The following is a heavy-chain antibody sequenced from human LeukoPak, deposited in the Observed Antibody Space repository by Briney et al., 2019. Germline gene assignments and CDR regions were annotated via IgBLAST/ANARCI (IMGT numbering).Heavy chain of an antibody. Sequence: SETLSLTCTVSGGSVSSYYWSWIRQPPGKGLQWIGYIYYSGSTNYNPSLKSRVTISVDTSKNQFSLKLSSVTAADTAVYYCARGAVIAAADEYYYGMDVWGQGTTVTVSS. CDR2: IYYSGST. D-gene: IGHD6-13*01. CDR3: ARGAVIAAADEYYYGMDV. V-gene: IGHV4-59*02. J-gene: IGHJ6*02. CDR1: GGSVSSYY.